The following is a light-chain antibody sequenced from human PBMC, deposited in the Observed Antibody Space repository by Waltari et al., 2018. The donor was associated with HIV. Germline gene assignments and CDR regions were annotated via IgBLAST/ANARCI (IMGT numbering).Light chain of an antibody. V-gene: IGLV3-1*01. CDR2: QDS. Sequence: SYELTKPPSVSVSPGQTASITCSGDKLGDKYACWYQQKPGQSPVLVIYQDSTRPSGIPERFSGSNSGNTATLTISGTQAMDEADYYCQAWDSSVVFGGGTKLTVL. CDR3: QAWDSSVV. CDR1: KLGDKY. J-gene: IGLJ2*01.